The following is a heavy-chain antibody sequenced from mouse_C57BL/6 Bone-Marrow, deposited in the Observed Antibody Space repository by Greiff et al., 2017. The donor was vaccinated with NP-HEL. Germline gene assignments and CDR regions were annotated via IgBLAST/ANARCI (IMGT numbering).Heavy chain of an antibody. CDR2: ISSGGSYT. V-gene: IGHV5-6*01. CDR3: ARHRDDGYQAWFAY. D-gene: IGHD2-3*01. CDR1: GFTFSSYG. Sequence: EVKLMESGGDLVKPGGSLKLSCAASGFTFSSYGMSWVRQTPDKRLEWVATISSGGSYTYYPDSVKGRFTISRDNAKNTLYLQMSSLKSEDTAMYYCARHRDDGYQAWFAYWGQGTLVTVSA. J-gene: IGHJ3*01.